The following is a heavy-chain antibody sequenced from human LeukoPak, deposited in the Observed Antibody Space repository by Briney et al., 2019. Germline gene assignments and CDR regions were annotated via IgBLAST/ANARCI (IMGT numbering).Heavy chain of an antibody. CDR3: ARGYDTMVRGVINTIYYYYGMDV. Sequence: ASVTVSCKASVYTFTSYGISWVRQAPGQALEWMGWISAYNGNTSYAQKLQGRVTMTTDTSTSTAYMELRSLRSDDTAVYYCARGYDTMVRGVINTIYYYYGMDVWGQGTTVTVSS. V-gene: IGHV1-18*01. J-gene: IGHJ6*02. D-gene: IGHD3-10*01. CDR1: VYTFTSYG. CDR2: ISAYNGNT.